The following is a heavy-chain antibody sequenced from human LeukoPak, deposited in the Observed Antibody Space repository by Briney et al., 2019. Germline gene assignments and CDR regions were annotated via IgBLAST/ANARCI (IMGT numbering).Heavy chain of an antibody. V-gene: IGHV3-48*03. CDR3: AELGITMIGGV. Sequence: GGSLRLSGAASGFTFSSYEMNWDRQAPGKGLEWVSYISSSGSTIYYADSVKGRFTISRDKAKNSLYLQMNSLRAEDTAVYYCAELGITMIGGVWGKGTPVTISS. J-gene: IGHJ6*04. D-gene: IGHD3-10*02. CDR1: GFTFSSYE. CDR2: ISSSGSTI.